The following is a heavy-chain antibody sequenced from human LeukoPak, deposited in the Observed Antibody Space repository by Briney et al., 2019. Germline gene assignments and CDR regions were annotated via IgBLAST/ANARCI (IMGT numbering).Heavy chain of an antibody. CDR2: IYYSGRT. V-gene: IGHV4-59*08. J-gene: IGHJ4*02. Sequence: SETLSLTCTVSGGSISSYYWSWIRQPPGKGLEWIGYIYYSGRTNYNPSLKSRVTISVDTSKNQFSLKLNSVTAADTAVYYCARLGAYYYDSSDFVGGQGTLVTVSS. D-gene: IGHD3-22*01. CDR1: GGSISSYY. CDR3: ARLGAYYYDSSDFV.